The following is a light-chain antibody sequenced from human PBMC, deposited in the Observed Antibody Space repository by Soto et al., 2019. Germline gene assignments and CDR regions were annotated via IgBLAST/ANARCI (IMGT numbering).Light chain of an antibody. J-gene: IGKJ2*01. CDR2: DTF. CDR3: QQYGNPPWT. CDR1: QSVGSTY. Sequence: ETVLTQSPGTLSLSPGERATLSCRASQSVGSTYLAWYQQKPGQAPRLLIYDTFNRATGIPYRFSGSGSGTDFTLTISRLEPEEFAVYHCQQYGNPPWTFGQGTKLEIK. V-gene: IGKV3-20*01.